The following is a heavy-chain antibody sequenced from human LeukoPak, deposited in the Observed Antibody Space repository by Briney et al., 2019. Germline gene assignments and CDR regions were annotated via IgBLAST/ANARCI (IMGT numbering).Heavy chain of an antibody. Sequence: PGGSLRLSCAASGFTFSSFAMSWVRQAPGKGLEWVSAISWSGGSTYYADSVKGRFTISRDNSKNTLYLQMNSLRAEDTAVYYCAKDSYGDCGYWYFDLWGRGTLVTVSS. J-gene: IGHJ2*01. CDR3: AKDSYGDCGYWYFDL. V-gene: IGHV3-23*01. D-gene: IGHD4-17*01. CDR1: GFTFSSFA. CDR2: ISWSGGST.